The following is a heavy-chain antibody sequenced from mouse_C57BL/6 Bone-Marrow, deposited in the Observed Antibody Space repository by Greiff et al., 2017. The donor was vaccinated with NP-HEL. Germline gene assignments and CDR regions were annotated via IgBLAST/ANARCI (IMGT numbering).Heavy chain of an antibody. CDR1: GYTFTDYY. J-gene: IGHJ4*01. D-gene: IGHD3-1*01. V-gene: IGHV1-19*01. CDR3: AKRGLPYARDY. CDR2: INPYNGGT. Sequence: EVQLQQSGPVLVKPGASVKMSCKASGYTFTDYYMNWVKQSHGKSLEWIGVINPYNGGTSYNQKFKGKATLTVDKSSSTAYMELNSLTSEDSAVYYCAKRGLPYARDYWGQGTSVTVSS.